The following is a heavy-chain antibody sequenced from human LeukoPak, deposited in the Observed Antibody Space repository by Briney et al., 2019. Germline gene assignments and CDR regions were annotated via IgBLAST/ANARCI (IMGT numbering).Heavy chain of an antibody. Sequence: GGSLRLSCAASGFTFTDFYMSWIRQAPGKGLEWLSDISRSSTDTSYADSVKGRFTISRDNAKNSLFLQLNSLRAEDTAVYYCARKTYYYDSGSYSKSYYFDYWGQGTLVTVSS. CDR2: ISRSSTDT. CDR3: ARKTYYYDSGSYSKSYYFDY. V-gene: IGHV3-11*06. J-gene: IGHJ4*02. D-gene: IGHD3-10*01. CDR1: GFTFTDFY.